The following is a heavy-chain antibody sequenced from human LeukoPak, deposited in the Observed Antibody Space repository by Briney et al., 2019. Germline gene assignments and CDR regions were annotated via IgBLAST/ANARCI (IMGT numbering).Heavy chain of an antibody. Sequence: ASVKVSCKASGYTFTSYGISWVRQAPGQGLEWMGWINPNSGGTNYAQKFQGRVTMTRDTSISTAYMELSRLRSDDTAVYYCARVPPDYGESYYYGTDVWGQGTTVTVSS. J-gene: IGHJ6*02. CDR3: ARVPPDYGESYYYGTDV. CDR2: INPNSGGT. CDR1: GYTFTSYG. V-gene: IGHV1-2*02. D-gene: IGHD4-17*01.